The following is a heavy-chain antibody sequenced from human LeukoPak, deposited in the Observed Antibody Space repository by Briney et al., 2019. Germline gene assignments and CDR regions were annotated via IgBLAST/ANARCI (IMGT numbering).Heavy chain of an antibody. CDR2: ISGSGGRT. CDR1: GITLSNYG. CDR3: ARRGVVIRVILVGFHKEAYYFDS. J-gene: IGHJ4*02. D-gene: IGHD3-22*01. V-gene: IGHV3-23*01. Sequence: GGSLLLSCAVSGITLSNYGMSWVRPAPGKGLEWVAGISGSGGRTSYADSVKGRFTISRDNPKNTLYLQMNSLGAEDTAVYFCARRGVVIRVILVGFHKEAYYFDSWGQGALVTVSS.